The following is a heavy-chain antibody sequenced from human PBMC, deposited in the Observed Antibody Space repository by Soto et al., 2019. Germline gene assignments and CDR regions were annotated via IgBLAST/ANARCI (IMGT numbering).Heavy chain of an antibody. CDR1: GFTFSSYW. Sequence: GGSLRLSCAASGFTFSSYWMHWVRQAPGKGLVWVSRINSDGSSTSYADSVKGRFTISRDNAKNTLYLQMNSLRAEDTAVYYCARASFRDYDYIWGSYREEYYYYMDVWGKGTTVTVSS. CDR2: INSDGSST. CDR3: ARASFRDYDYIWGSYREEYYYYMDV. V-gene: IGHV3-74*01. D-gene: IGHD3-16*01. J-gene: IGHJ6*03.